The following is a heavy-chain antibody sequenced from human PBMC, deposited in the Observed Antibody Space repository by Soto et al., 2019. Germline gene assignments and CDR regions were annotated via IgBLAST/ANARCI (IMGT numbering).Heavy chain of an antibody. Sequence: SLRLSCAASGFIFNNYAMTWVRQAPGKGLEWVSTVTASGGGTFYANSVKGRFTISRDNSRNTLHLQMSSLRVEDTALYYCAKALVPALTAKFGYWGQGTLVTVSS. V-gene: IGHV3-23*01. J-gene: IGHJ4*02. CDR3: AKALVPALTAKFGY. CDR1: GFIFNNYA. CDR2: VTASGGGT. D-gene: IGHD5-18*01.